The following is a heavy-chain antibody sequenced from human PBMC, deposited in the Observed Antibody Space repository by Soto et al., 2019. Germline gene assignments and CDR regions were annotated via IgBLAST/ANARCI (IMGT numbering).Heavy chain of an antibody. Sequence: PGGSLRLSCAASGFTFSSYAMSWVRQAPGKGLEWVSAISGSGGSTYYADSVKGRFTISRDNSKNTLYLQMNSLRAEDTAVYYCAKENEGYDSSGYYFSFHYYFDYWGQGTLVTVSS. D-gene: IGHD3-22*01. CDR3: AKENEGYDSSGYYFSFHYYFDY. V-gene: IGHV3-23*01. CDR2: ISGSGGST. J-gene: IGHJ4*02. CDR1: GFTFSSYA.